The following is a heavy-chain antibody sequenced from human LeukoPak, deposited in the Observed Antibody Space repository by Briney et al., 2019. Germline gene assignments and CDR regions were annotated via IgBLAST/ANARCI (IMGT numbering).Heavy chain of an antibody. D-gene: IGHD3-10*01. CDR2: ISGSGGST. CDR1: GFTFSSYA. V-gene: IGHV3-23*01. Sequence: GGSLRLSCAASGFTFSSYAMSWVRQAPGKGLEWVSAISGSGGSTYYADSVKGRFTISRDNSKSTLYLQMNSLRAEDTAVYYCAKDRGGITMVRGVIDWFDPWGQGTLVTVSS. CDR3: AKDRGGITMVRGVIDWFDP. J-gene: IGHJ5*02.